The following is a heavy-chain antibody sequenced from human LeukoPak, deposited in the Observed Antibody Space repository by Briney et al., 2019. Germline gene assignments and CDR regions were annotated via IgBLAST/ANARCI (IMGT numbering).Heavy chain of an antibody. D-gene: IGHD6-13*01. J-gene: IGHJ5*02. V-gene: IGHV4-61*05. CDR3: ASASSSWYDWFDP. CDR1: SGSISSSSFY. Sequence: SETLSLTCSVSSGSISSSSFYWGWMRQPPGKELEWIGYIYYSGSTNYNPSLKSRVTISVDTSKNQFSLKLSSVTAADTAVYYCASASSSWYDWFDPWGQGTLVTVSS. CDR2: IYYSGST.